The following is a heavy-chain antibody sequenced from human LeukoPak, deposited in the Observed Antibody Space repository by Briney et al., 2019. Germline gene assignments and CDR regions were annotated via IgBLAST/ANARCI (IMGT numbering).Heavy chain of an antibody. CDR3: AREWLYYYYMDV. D-gene: IGHD2-8*01. CDR2: MNPNSGNT. CDR1: GGTFSSYA. V-gene: IGHV1-8*02. J-gene: IGHJ6*03. Sequence: ASVKVSCKASGGTFSSYAISWVRQAPGQGLEWMGWMNPNSGNTGYAQKFQGRVTMTRNTSISTAYMELSSLRSEDTAVYYCAREWLYYYYMDVWGKGTTVTVSS.